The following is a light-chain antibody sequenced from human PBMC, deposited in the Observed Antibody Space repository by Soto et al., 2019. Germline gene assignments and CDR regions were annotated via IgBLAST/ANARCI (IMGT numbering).Light chain of an antibody. V-gene: IGKV3-15*01. CDR2: GAS. CDR1: QSVSSSY. Sequence: EIVLTQSPATLSLSPGERATLSCGASQSVSSSYLAWYQQKPGLAPRLLIYGASTRATGIPARSSGSGSGTEFTLTISSLQSEDFAVYYCQQYDNWPITFGQGTRLEIK. J-gene: IGKJ5*01. CDR3: QQYDNWPIT.